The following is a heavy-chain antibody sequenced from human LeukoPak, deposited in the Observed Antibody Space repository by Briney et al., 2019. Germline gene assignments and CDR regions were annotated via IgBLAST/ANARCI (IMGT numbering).Heavy chain of an antibody. Sequence: ASVLVSCKASGYTFRSHDINWVRQATGQRLEWMGWVSPKTGRTGYAQKFQGRVYMTTNASLSTAYMELSSLRSDDTAVYFCARESERNDGWFDPWGQGTLVTVSS. CDR1: GYTFRSHD. J-gene: IGHJ5*02. CDR3: ARESERNDGWFDP. V-gene: IGHV1-8*01. CDR2: VSPKTGRT. D-gene: IGHD1-1*01.